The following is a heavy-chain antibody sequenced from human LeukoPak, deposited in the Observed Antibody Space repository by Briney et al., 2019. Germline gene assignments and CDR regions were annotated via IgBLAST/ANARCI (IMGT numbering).Heavy chain of an antibody. D-gene: IGHD3-3*01. CDR2: INPNSGGT. CDR3: ARRDYDFWSGYHLETTYYFDY. Sequence: ASVKVSCKASGYTFTGYYMHWVRQARGQGLEWMGWINPNSGGTNYAQKFQGRVTMTRDTSISTAYMELSRLRSDDTAVYYCARRDYDFWSGYHLETTYYFDYWGQGTLVTVSS. V-gene: IGHV1-2*02. J-gene: IGHJ4*02. CDR1: GYTFTGYY.